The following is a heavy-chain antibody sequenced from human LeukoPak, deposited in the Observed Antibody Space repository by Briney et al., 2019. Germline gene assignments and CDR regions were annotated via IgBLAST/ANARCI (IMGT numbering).Heavy chain of an antibody. Sequence: PGGSLRLSCAASGFTFSSSWMLWVRQAPGKGLLWVSRINTDGSSTSYADSVKGRFTTSRDNAENTLYLQMNSLRAEDTAVYYCARGPMVRGAYGMDVWGQGTTVTVSS. D-gene: IGHD3-10*01. CDR3: ARGPMVRGAYGMDV. CDR1: GFTFSSSW. CDR2: INTDGSST. J-gene: IGHJ6*02. V-gene: IGHV3-74*01.